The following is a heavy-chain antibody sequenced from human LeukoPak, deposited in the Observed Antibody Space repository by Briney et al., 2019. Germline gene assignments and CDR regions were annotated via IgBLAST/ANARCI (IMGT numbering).Heavy chain of an antibody. D-gene: IGHD5-12*01. CDR1: GFTFSSYA. CDR3: AKNEASGYGLGVGYYYYMDV. V-gene: IGHV3-23*01. Sequence: GGSLRLSCAATGFTFSSYAMTWVRQAPGEGLEWVSTISGTGGSTFYADFVRGRFTISRDNSKNTLYLQMNSLRAEDTAVYYCAKNEASGYGLGVGYYYYMDVWGKGTTVTVSS. CDR2: ISGTGGST. J-gene: IGHJ6*03.